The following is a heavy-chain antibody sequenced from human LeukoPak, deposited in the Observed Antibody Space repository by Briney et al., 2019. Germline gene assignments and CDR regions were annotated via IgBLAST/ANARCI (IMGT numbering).Heavy chain of an antibody. J-gene: IGHJ4*02. V-gene: IGHV3-21*01. D-gene: IGHD4-23*01. CDR1: GFTLSNYS. CDR2: ISSSSSYI. CDR3: ARDLAYGGDGL. Sequence: GGSLRLSCAASGFTLSNYSMNWVRQAPGKGLEWVAFISSSSSYIFYADSLKGRFTISRGNAKNSLYLQMNSLRADDTAVYYCARDLAYGGDGLWGQGTLVTVSS.